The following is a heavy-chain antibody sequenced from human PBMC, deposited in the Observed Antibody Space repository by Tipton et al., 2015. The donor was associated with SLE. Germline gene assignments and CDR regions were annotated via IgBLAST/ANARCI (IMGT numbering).Heavy chain of an antibody. V-gene: IGHV4-4*02. CDR3: ARAMEGAFDI. CDR2: INHSGST. CDR1: GGSISSSNW. J-gene: IGHJ3*02. D-gene: IGHD3-10*01. Sequence: TLSLTCAVSGGSISSSNWWSWVRQPPGKGLEWIGEINHSGSTNYNPSLKSRVTISVDTSKNQFSLKLSSVTAADTAVYYCARAMEGAFDIWGQGTMVTVSS.